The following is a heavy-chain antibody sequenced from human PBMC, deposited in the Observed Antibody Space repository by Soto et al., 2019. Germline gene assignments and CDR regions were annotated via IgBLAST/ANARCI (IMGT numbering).Heavy chain of an antibody. D-gene: IGHD6-19*01. CDR1: GFTFSNYN. V-gene: IGHV3-21*01. CDR3: AREDRSADSSGGRRATTY. J-gene: IGHJ4*02. CDR2: ISSSSSYI. Sequence: EVQLVESGGGLVKPGGSLRLSCAASGFTFSNYNMNWVRQAPGKGLEWVSSISSSSSYIYYADSVKGRFTISRDNAKNSLYLQMNSLRAEDTAVYYCAREDRSADSSGGRRATTYWGQGTLVTVSS.